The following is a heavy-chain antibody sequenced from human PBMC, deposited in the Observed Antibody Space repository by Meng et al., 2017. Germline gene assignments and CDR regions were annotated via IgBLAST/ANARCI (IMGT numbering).Heavy chain of an antibody. CDR3: ARVRYGRATRGAFDI. V-gene: IGHV3-30*01. CDR1: GFTVSSNY. D-gene: IGHD3-10*02. J-gene: IGHJ3*02. Sequence: GESLKISCAASGFTVSSNYMSWVRQAPGKGLEWVAVISYDGSNKYYADSVKGRFTISRDNSKNTLYLQMNSRRAEDTAVYYCARVRYGRATRGAFDIWGQGTMVTVSS. CDR2: ISYDGSNK.